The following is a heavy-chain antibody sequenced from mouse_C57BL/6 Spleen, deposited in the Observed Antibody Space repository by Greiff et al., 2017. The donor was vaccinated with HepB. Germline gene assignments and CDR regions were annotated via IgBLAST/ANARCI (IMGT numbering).Heavy chain of an antibody. J-gene: IGHJ1*03. CDR1: GYTFTSYG. CDR2: IYPRSGNT. CDR3: ARWAGSSYDWYFDV. Sequence: VQRVESGAELARPGASVKLSCKASGYTFTSYGISWVKQRTGQGLEWIGEIYPRSGNTYYNEKFKGKATLTADKSSSTAYMELRSLTSEDSAVYFCARWAGSSYDWYFDVWGTGTTVTVSS. V-gene: IGHV1-81*01. D-gene: IGHD1-1*01.